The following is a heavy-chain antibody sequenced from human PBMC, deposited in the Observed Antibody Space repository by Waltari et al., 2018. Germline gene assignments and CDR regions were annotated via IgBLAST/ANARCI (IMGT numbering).Heavy chain of an antibody. CDR1: GFTVSSNY. V-gene: IGHV3-53*01. CDR3: ARDFLMGAPDY. CDR2: IYSGGST. Sequence: EVQLVESGGGLIQPGGSLRLSCADSGFTVSSNYLSWVRQAPGKGLEWVSVIYSGGSTYYADSVKGRFTISRDNSKNTLYLQMNSLRAEDTAVYYCARDFLMGAPDYWGQGTLVTVSS. J-gene: IGHJ4*02. D-gene: IGHD1-26*01.